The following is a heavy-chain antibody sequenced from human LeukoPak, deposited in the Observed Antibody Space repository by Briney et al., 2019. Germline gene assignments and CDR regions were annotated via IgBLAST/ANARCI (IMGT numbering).Heavy chain of an antibody. CDR2: IYPGDSDT. CDR1: GYSFTNYW. J-gene: IGHJ4*02. V-gene: IGHV5-51*01. Sequence: GESLKISCKGSGYSFTNYWIGWVRQMPGKGLEWMGIIYPGDSDTRYSPSFQGQVTISADRSISTAYLQWSSLKASDTAMYYCARRSTYGDYYFDYWGQGALVTVSS. CDR3: ARRSTYGDYYFDY. D-gene: IGHD4-17*01.